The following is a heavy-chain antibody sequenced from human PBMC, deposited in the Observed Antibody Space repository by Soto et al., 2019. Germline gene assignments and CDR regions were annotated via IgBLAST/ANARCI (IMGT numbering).Heavy chain of an antibody. Sequence: SLSTNGVGVVWIRQPPGKALEWLALIYWNDDKRYSPSLKSRLTITRDTSKNQVVLTMTNMDPVDTGTYYCAHRSSVAGPYGIDVWGQGTTVTVSS. V-gene: IGHV2-5*01. CDR2: IYWNDDK. CDR3: AHRSSVAGPYGIDV. CDR1: SLSTNGVG. J-gene: IGHJ6*02. D-gene: IGHD6-19*01.